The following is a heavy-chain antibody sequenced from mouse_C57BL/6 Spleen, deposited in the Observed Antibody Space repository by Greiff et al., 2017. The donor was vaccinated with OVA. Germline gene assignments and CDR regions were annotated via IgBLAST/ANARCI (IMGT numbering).Heavy chain of an antibody. CDR1: GYTFTSYW. J-gene: IGHJ2*01. Sequence: VQLQQSGAELVKPGASVKLSCKASGYTFTSYWMQWVKQRPGQGLEWIGEIDPSASYTNYNQKVQGQVTLYLDTSSSTAYMQISSLTSEDSAVYYCARSDGSSYNYWGQGTTLTVSS. CDR3: ARSDGSSYNY. D-gene: IGHD1-1*01. V-gene: IGHV1-50*01. CDR2: IDPSASYT.